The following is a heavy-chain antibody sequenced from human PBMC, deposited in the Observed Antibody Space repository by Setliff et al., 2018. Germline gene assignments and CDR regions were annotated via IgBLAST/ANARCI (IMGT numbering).Heavy chain of an antibody. CDR1: GYTFTSYG. V-gene: IGHV1-18*01. J-gene: IGHJ6*03. Sequence: ASVKVSCKASGYTFTSYGISWVRQAPGQGLEWMGWISAYNGNTNYAQKLQGRVTMTTDTSTSTAYMELRSPRSDDTAVYYCARIRLCGGRVICPPGRYVDVWGKGTTVTVSS. CDR2: ISAYNGNT. D-gene: IGHD2-15*01. CDR3: ARIRLCGGRVICPPGRYVDV.